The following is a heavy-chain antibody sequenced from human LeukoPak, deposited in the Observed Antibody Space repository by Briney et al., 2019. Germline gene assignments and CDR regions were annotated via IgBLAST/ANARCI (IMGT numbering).Heavy chain of an antibody. CDR2: ISYDRSNK. CDR3: ARGYYDFWSGYRADFDY. D-gene: IGHD3-3*01. Sequence: GGSLRLSCAASGFTFSSYAMHWVRQALGKGLEWVAVISYDRSNKYYADSVKGRFTISRDNSKNTLYLQMNSLRAEDTAVYYCARGYYDFWSGYRADFDYWGQGTLVTVSS. J-gene: IGHJ4*02. CDR1: GFTFSSYA. V-gene: IGHV3-30-3*01.